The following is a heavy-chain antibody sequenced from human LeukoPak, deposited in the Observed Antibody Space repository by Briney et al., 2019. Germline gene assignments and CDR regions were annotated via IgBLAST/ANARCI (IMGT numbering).Heavy chain of an antibody. D-gene: IGHD6-6*01. CDR3: ARQTLTNSASPFDF. V-gene: IGHV5-51*01. Sequence: GESLKISCKGSGCSFTSYWIGWVRQMPGKGLEWMGIIYPGDSDTTYSPSFQGQVTISADRSISTAYLQWSSLKASDSAMYYCARQTLTNSASPFDFWGQGTLVAVSS. CDR1: GCSFTSYW. CDR2: IYPGDSDT. J-gene: IGHJ4*02.